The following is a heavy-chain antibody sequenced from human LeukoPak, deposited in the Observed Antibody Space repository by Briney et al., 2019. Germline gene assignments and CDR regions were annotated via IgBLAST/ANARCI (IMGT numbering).Heavy chain of an antibody. V-gene: IGHV3-7*03. CDR2: IKQDGSEK. CDR1: GFTFSSYW. Sequence: GGSLRLSCAASGFTFSSYWMSWVRQAPGKGLEWVANIKQDGSEKYYVDSVKGRFTISRDNAKNSLYLQMNSLRAEDTAVYYCARDRPSSGGNYFDLWGRGTLVTVSS. CDR3: ARDRPSSGGNYFDL. D-gene: IGHD2-15*01. J-gene: IGHJ2*01.